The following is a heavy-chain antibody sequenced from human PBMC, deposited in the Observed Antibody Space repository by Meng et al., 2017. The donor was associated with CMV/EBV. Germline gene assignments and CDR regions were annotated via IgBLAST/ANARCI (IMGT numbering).Heavy chain of an antibody. CDR2: IRYDGSNK. CDR1: GFTFSSYG. CDR3: AKDQGEVEYYYGSVEYTPDDYYFDY. D-gene: IGHD3-10*01. V-gene: IGHV3-30*02. Sequence: GESLKISCAASGFTFSSYGMHWVRQAPGKGLEWVAFIRYDGSNKYYADSVKGRLTISGDNSKNTLYLQMNSLRAEDTAVYYCAKDQGEVEYYYGSVEYTPDDYYFDYWGQGTLVTVSS. J-gene: IGHJ4*02.